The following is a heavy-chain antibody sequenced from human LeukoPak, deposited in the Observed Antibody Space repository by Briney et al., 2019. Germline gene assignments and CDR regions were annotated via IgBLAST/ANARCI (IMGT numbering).Heavy chain of an antibody. CDR1: GGSISSYY. Sequence: PSETLSLTCTVSGGSISSYYWSWIRQPPGKGLEWIGYIYYSGSTNYNPSLKSRVTISVDTSKNQFSLKLNSVTAADTAVYYCAREGEVPRWSGGSCYDFWGQGTLVTVSP. D-gene: IGHD2-15*01. J-gene: IGHJ4*02. CDR2: IYYSGST. V-gene: IGHV4-59*01. CDR3: AREGEVPRWSGGSCYDF.